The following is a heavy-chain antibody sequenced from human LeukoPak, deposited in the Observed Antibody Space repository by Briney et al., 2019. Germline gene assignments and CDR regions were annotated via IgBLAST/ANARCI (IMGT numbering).Heavy chain of an antibody. J-gene: IGHJ1*01. D-gene: IGHD2-2*01. Sequence: GGSLTLSCAASGFNFVFEAMTWVRQAPGKGLEWVSSISSSSSYIYYADSVKGRFTITRDNAKNSLYLQMNSLRAEDTAVYYCARPGGSFSYCSSTSCYEYFQHWGQGTLVTVSS. CDR1: GFNFVFEA. CDR3: ARPGGSFSYCSSTSCYEYFQH. V-gene: IGHV3-21*01. CDR2: ISSSSSYI.